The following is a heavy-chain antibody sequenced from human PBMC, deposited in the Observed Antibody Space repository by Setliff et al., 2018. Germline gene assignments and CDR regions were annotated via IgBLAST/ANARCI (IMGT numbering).Heavy chain of an antibody. CDR1: GYSFTSYY. CDR3: ARAGLAATGRKGVFDH. CDR2: INIGGGSA. V-gene: IGHV1-46*01. Sequence: ASVKVSCKASGYSFTSYYMYWLRQAPGQGPEWIGIINIGGGSASYAQKFQDRVTMTRDTSTSAVYMELSGLTSDDPAVYYCARAGLAATGRKGVFDHWGQGTLVTVSS. D-gene: IGHD6-13*01. J-gene: IGHJ4*02.